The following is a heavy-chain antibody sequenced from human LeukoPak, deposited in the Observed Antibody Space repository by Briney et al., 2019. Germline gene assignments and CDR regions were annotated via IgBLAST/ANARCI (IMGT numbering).Heavy chain of an antibody. CDR2: INTGNGNT. Sequence: ASVKVSCKTSGYTFTNYGMHWVRQAPRQSPEWMGWINTGNGNTKSSQKFQDRVTLTRDTSASTAYMELNSLSSGDTAVYYCARAPIVRFLVHYLRKATSGWFDPWGQGTLVTVSS. V-gene: IGHV1-3*04. D-gene: IGHD3-3*01. J-gene: IGHJ5*02. CDR3: ARAPIVRFLVHYLRKATSGWFDP. CDR1: GYTFTNYG.